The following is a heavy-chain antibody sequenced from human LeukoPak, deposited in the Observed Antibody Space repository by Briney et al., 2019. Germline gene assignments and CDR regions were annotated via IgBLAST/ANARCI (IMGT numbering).Heavy chain of an antibody. CDR1: GFAFSSYW. D-gene: IGHD6-19*01. Sequence: PGGSLRLSCAASGFAFSSYWMHWVRQAPGKGLVWVSRINNDGSTTTYADSVKGRFTISRDNAKDTLYLQMNSLRAEDTAVYYCASLLVAGVASVDYWGQGTLVTVSS. J-gene: IGHJ4*02. CDR3: ASLLVAGVASVDY. CDR2: INNDGSTT. V-gene: IGHV3-74*01.